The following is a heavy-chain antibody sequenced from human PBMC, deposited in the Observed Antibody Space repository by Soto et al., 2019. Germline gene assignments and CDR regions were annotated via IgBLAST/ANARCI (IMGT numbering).Heavy chain of an antibody. CDR2: IYYSGSA. V-gene: IGHV4-59*01. J-gene: IGHJ4*02. CDR3: ARWTYCGGDCYWLDF. D-gene: IGHD2-21*02. CDR1: GGSISGFY. Sequence: SETLSLTCTVSGGSISGFYWGWIRQPPGKGLEWIGNIYYSGSANYDPSLRSRVTISLNTSKNQFSLNLNSVTAADTAIYYCARWTYCGGDCYWLDFWGQGTLVTVSS.